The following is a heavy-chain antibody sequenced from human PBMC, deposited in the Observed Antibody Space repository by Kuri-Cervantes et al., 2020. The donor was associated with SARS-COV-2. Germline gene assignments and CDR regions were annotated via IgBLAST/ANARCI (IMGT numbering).Heavy chain of an antibody. CDR3: ARDQGSGNPALDACDI. J-gene: IGHJ3*02. D-gene: IGHD3-3*01. CDR2: IYTSGST. CDR1: GGSISSGSYY. Sequence: LRLSCTVSGGSISSGSYYWSWIRQPAGKGLEWIGHIYTSGSTNYNPSLKSRVTISVDTSKNQISLKLSSVTAADTAVYYCARDQGSGNPALDACDIWGQGTTVTVSS. V-gene: IGHV4-61*09.